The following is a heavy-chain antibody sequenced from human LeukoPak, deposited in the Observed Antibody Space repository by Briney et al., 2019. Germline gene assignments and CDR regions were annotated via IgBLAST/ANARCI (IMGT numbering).Heavy chain of an antibody. Sequence: ASVKVSCKASGYTFTSYYMHWVRQAPRQGLEWMGWINPNSGGTNYAEKFQGRVTMTRDTSISTAYMELSRLRSDDTAVYYCARVREWEPLDYWGQGTLVTVSS. CDR3: ARVREWEPLDY. D-gene: IGHD1-26*01. CDR1: GYTFTSYY. CDR2: INPNSGGT. J-gene: IGHJ4*02. V-gene: IGHV1-2*02.